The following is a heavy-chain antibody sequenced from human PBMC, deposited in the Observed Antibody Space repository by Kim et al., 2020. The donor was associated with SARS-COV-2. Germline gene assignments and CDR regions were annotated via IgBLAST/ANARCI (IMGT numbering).Heavy chain of an antibody. CDR1: GGSFSGYY. CDR3: ARRDGGY. J-gene: IGHJ4*02. CDR2: INHSGST. D-gene: IGHD2-15*01. V-gene: IGHV4-34*01. Sequence: SETLSLTCAVYGGSFSGYYWSWIRQPPGKGLEWIGEINHSGSTNYNPSLKSRVTISVETSKNQFLLKLSSVTAADTAVYYYARRDGGYWGQGTLVTVSS.